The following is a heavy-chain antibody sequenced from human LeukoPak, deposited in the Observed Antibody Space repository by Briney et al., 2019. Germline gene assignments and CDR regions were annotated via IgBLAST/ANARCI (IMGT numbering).Heavy chain of an antibody. CDR3: AKSGYNRFDY. J-gene: IGHJ4*02. CDR1: GFTLSSYA. V-gene: IGHV3-23*01. CDR2: FRGSGVAT. D-gene: IGHD5-24*01. Sequence: GGSLRLSCAASGFTLSSYAMNWVRQAPGEGLKWVSGFRGSGVATFYADSVKGRFTISRDNSKNTLYLQMNSLRAEDTAVYYCAKSGYNRFDYWGQGTLVTVSS.